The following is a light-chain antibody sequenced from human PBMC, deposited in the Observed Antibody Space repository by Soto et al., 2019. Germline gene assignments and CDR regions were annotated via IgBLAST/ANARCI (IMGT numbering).Light chain of an antibody. J-gene: IGKJ2*01. CDR2: GAS. Sequence: EIVLTQSPGTLSLSPGERATLSCRASQSVSSSYLAWYQQKPGQAPRLLIYGASSRATGIPDRFSGSGSGTDFTLTIRRLEAEDFAVYYCQQYGSSLLYTFGQGTKLEIK. CDR3: QQYGSSLLYT. CDR1: QSVSSSY. V-gene: IGKV3-20*01.